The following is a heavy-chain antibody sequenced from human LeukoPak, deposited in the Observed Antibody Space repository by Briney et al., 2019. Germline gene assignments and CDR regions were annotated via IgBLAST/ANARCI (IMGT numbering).Heavy chain of an antibody. CDR3: ARGGSYFDY. J-gene: IGHJ4*02. CDR1: GFTVTDYA. V-gene: IGHV3-11*04. Sequence: GGSLRLSCAASGFTVTDYAMTWIRQSPGKGLEWVSSMSDIGPNTYYADSVKGRFTISRDNAKNSLYLQMNSLRAEDTAVYYCARGGSYFDYWGQGTLVTVSS. D-gene: IGHD1-26*01. CDR2: MSDIGPNT.